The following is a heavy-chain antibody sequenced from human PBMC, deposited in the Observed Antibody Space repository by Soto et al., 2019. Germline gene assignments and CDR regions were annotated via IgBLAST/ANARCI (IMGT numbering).Heavy chain of an antibody. CDR1: GFTFSNAW. CDR3: TTDPTDWRDFDY. V-gene: IGHV3-15*07. CDR2: IKSKAGGGTT. J-gene: IGHJ4*02. Sequence: EVQLVESGGGLVKPGGSLRLSCAASGFTFSNAWMNWVRQAPGKGLEWVGRIKSKAGGGTTDYAAPVKGRFSISRDDSRNTVYLQMTSLKTEDTAVYYCTTDPTDWRDFDYWGQGTLVTVSS. D-gene: IGHD3-9*01.